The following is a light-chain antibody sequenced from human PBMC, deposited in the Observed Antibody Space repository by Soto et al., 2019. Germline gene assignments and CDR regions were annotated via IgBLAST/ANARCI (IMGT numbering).Light chain of an antibody. CDR1: QNINKW. V-gene: IGKV1-5*03. Sequence: DIQMTQSPSTLSASVGDRVIITCRASQNINKWLAWNQKRPGKAPKLLIYEASSLESGVPSRFSGSGSGTEFTLAISSLQPDDFATYYCQQYDSHLVTCGQGTRLEVK. J-gene: IGKJ5*01. CDR3: QQYDSHLVT. CDR2: EAS.